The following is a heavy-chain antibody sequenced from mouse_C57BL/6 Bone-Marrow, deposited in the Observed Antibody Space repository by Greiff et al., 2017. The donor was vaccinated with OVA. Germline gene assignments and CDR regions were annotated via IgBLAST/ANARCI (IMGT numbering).Heavy chain of an antibody. CDR3: ALGGYYCAGGGPYFDY. CDR2: IYPGGGST. CDR1: GYTFTSYW. V-gene: IGHV1-55*01. D-gene: IGHD2-13*01. J-gene: IGHJ2*01. Sequence: VQLQESGAELVKPGASVKLSCKASGYTFTSYWIPWVKQRPGQGLEWIGDIYPGGGSTNYNEKFKGKATLTVDTSSSTAYMQLSSLTSEDSAVYYWALGGYYCAGGGPYFDYGGRGKTLTVSS.